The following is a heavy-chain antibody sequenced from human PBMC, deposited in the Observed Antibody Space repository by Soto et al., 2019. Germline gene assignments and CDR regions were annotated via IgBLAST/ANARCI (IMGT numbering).Heavy chain of an antibody. D-gene: IGHD1-1*01. CDR3: ASGTIVARQHLDY. J-gene: IGHJ4*02. CDR1: GFTFSSYA. CDR2: ISIRGGDE. Sequence: QVQLVESGGGVVQPGQSLRLSCAASGFTFSSYAMHWARQAPGKGLEWVTVISIRGGDEYYAESVRGRFTISRDDSKNTLYLQMDSLRVEDTAVYYCASGTIVARQHLDYWGQGTLVTVSS. V-gene: IGHV3-30*03.